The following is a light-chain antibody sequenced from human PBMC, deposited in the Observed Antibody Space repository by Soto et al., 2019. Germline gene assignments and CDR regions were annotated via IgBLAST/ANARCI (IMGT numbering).Light chain of an antibody. CDR1: QSIDRS. J-gene: IGKJ5*01. CDR2: TAS. CDR3: QQYSSYSIT. Sequence: DIPMTQSPSTLAASVGDTVTITCRASQSIDRSLAWYQQKPGKAPKLLIYTASSLDVGVPSRFSGTKSGTGFTLTISSLQPEDFATYYCQQYSSYSITFGQGTRLEIK. V-gene: IGKV1-5*03.